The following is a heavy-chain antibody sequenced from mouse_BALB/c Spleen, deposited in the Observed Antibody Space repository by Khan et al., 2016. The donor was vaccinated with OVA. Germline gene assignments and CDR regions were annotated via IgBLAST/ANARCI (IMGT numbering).Heavy chain of an antibody. CDR1: GYTFPSYW. D-gene: IGHD2-1*01. J-gene: IGHJ3*01. CDR2: IFPGTGTT. Sequence: QVQLQQSGAELVKPGTSVKLSCKTSGYTFPSYWIQWVKQRPGQGLGWIGQIFPGTGTTYYNENFKDKATLTVDTSSNTAYMQLTSLTSEDSAVYFLARGYFGKYEFVYWGQGPLVTVSP. V-gene: IGHV1S132*01. CDR3: ARGYFGKYEFVY.